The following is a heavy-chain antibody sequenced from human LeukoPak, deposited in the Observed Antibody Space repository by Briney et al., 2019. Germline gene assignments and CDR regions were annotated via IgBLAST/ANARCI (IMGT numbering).Heavy chain of an antibody. J-gene: IGHJ6*02. CDR3: ARKKVRGVIGVGMDV. D-gene: IGHD3-10*01. Sequence: GGSLRLSCAASGFTFSSYGMHWVRQAPGKGLEWVSYISSSGSTIYYADSVKGRFTISRDNAKNSLYLQMNSLRAEDTAVYYCARKKVRGVIGVGMDVWGQGTTVTVSS. CDR1: GFTFSSYG. V-gene: IGHV3-48*04. CDR2: ISSSGSTI.